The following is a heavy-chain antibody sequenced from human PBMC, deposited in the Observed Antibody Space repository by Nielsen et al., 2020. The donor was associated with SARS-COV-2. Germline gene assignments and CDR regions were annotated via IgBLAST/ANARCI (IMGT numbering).Heavy chain of an antibody. Sequence: SETLSLNCTVSGGSISSRSYYWGWIRQPPGKGLEWIGSIYYSGNTYYNPSLKSRVTISVDTSKNQFSLKLSSVTAADTAVYYCARQHSSSWYEFDYWGQGTLVTVSS. CDR2: IYYSGNT. D-gene: IGHD6-13*01. V-gene: IGHV4-39*01. CDR3: ARQHSSSWYEFDY. J-gene: IGHJ4*02. CDR1: GGSISSRSYY.